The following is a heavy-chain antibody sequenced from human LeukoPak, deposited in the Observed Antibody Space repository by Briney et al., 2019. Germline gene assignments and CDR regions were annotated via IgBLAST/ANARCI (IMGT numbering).Heavy chain of an antibody. CDR3: ARDHRTATMALDY. Sequence: GGSLRLSCAASGFSFSDFAMNWVRQAPGKGLEWVSSISSSSSYIYYADSVKGRFTISRDNAKNSLYLQMNSLRAEDTAVYYCARDHRTATMALDYWGQGTLVTVSS. J-gene: IGHJ4*02. D-gene: IGHD5-12*01. V-gene: IGHV3-21*01. CDR2: ISSSSSYI. CDR1: GFSFSDFA.